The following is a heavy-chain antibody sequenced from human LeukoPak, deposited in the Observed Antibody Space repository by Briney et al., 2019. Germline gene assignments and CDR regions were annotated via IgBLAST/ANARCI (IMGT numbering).Heavy chain of an antibody. V-gene: IGHV3-30-3*01. CDR1: GFTFSSYA. J-gene: IGHJ6*02. CDR2: ISYDGSNK. CDR3: ARNSGSHKKMDV. D-gene: IGHD1-26*01. Sequence: GSLRLSCAASGFTFSSYAMHWVRQAPGKGLEWVAVISYDGSNKYYADSVKGRFTISRDNSKNTLYLRMNSLRAEGTAVYYCARNSGSHKKMDVWGQGTTVTVSS.